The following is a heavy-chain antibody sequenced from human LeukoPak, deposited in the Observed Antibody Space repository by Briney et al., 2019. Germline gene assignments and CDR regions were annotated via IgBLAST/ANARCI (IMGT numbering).Heavy chain of an antibody. CDR3: ARDPRRIVGASGFDY. CDR2: ISSSSSTI. CDR1: GFTFSSYS. D-gene: IGHD1-26*01. Sequence: GGSLRLSCAASGFTFSSYSMNWVRKAPGKGLEWVSYISSSSSTIYYADSVKGLFTISRDNTKNSLYLQMNTLRAQDTAVYYCARDPRRIVGASGFDYWGQGTLVTVSS. J-gene: IGHJ4*02. V-gene: IGHV3-48*01.